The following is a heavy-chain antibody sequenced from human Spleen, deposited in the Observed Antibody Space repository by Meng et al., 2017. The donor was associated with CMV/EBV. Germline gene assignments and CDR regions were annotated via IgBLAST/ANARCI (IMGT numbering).Heavy chain of an antibody. CDR1: GFTFSSYA. Sequence: AASGFTFSSYAMHWVRQAPGKGLEWVAVISYDGSNKYYADSVKGRFTISRDNSKNTLYLQMNSLRAEDTAVYYCARDESIFGVVPDYWGQGTLVTVSS. D-gene: IGHD3-3*01. CDR2: ISYDGSNK. V-gene: IGHV3-30*04. J-gene: IGHJ4*02. CDR3: ARDESIFGVVPDY.